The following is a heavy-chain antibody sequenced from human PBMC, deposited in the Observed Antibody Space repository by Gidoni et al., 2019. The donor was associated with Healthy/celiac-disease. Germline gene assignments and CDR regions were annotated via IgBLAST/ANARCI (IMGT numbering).Heavy chain of an antibody. J-gene: IGHJ4*02. Sequence: SSYYWSWIRQPAGKGLEWIGRIYTSGSTNYNPSLKSRVTMSVDTSKNQFSLKLSSVTAADTAVYYCAREAVAGLGDYFDYWGQGTLVTVSS. V-gene: IGHV4-4*07. CDR3: AREAVAGLGDYFDY. D-gene: IGHD6-19*01. CDR2: IYTSGST. CDR1: SSYY.